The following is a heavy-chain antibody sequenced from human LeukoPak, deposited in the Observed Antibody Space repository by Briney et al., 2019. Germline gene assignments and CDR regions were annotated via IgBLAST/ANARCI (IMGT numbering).Heavy chain of an antibody. J-gene: IGHJ4*02. Sequence: WINPNSGGTNYAQEFQGRVAMTRDTSISTACMELSRLRSDDTAVYYCAVGVESRRYFDYWGQGTLVTVSS. CDR2: INPNSGGT. D-gene: IGHD3-3*01. CDR3: AVGVESRRYFDY. V-gene: IGHV1-2*02.